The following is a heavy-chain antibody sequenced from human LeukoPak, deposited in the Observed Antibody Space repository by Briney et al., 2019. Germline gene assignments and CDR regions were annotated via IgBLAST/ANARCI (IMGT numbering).Heavy chain of an antibody. V-gene: IGHV4-31*03. D-gene: IGHD7-27*01. CDR2: IYYSGST. CDR1: GGSISSGGYY. Sequence: RPSETLSLTCTVSGGSISSGGYYWSWIRQHPGKGLEWIGYIYYSGSTYYNPSLKSRVTISVDTSKNQFSLKLSSVTAADTVVYYCASGLGIPVDYWGQGTLVTVSS. J-gene: IGHJ4*02. CDR3: ASGLGIPVDY.